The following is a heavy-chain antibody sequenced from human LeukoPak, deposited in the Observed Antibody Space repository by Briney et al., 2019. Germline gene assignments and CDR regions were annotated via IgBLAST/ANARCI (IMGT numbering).Heavy chain of an antibody. Sequence: SVKVSCKSSGGTFSSYTISWVRQAPGQGIEWMGRIIPILNIANYAQKFQVRVTITADKSKSTAYMELSSLRSDDTAVYYCANSQRRFLEELYYYYYLDVWGKGTTVTVSS. CDR1: GGTFSSYT. V-gene: IGHV1-69*02. D-gene: IGHD3-3*01. CDR2: IIPILNIA. CDR3: ANSQRRFLEELYYYYYLDV. J-gene: IGHJ6*03.